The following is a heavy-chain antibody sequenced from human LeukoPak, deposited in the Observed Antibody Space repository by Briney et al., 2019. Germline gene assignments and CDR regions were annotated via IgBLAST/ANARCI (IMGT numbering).Heavy chain of an antibody. D-gene: IGHD1-26*01. V-gene: IGHV1-46*01. CDR1: GHTFTSYY. CDR2: MNPSGGST. J-gene: IGHJ3*02. Sequence: ASVKVSCKASGHTFTSYYMHWVRQAPGQGLEWMGIMNPSGGSTSYAQKFQGRVTMTRDTSTSTVYMELSSLRSEDTAVYYCARVGVGATTLRIVGYFDIWGQGTMVTVSS. CDR3: ARVGVGATTLRIVGYFDI.